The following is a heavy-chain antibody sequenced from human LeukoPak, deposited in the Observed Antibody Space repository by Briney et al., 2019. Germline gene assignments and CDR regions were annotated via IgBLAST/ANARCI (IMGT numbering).Heavy chain of an antibody. Sequence: GRSLRLSCAASGFTFSSYWMHWVRQVPGKGLVWVARINPGGSSITYADSVKGRFTISRDNAKNTLYLQMDSLRAEDTGVYYCARSNQADDYWGQGTLVSVSS. CDR2: INPGGSSI. J-gene: IGHJ4*02. D-gene: IGHD1-14*01. CDR1: GFTFSSYW. CDR3: ARSNQADDY. V-gene: IGHV3-74*01.